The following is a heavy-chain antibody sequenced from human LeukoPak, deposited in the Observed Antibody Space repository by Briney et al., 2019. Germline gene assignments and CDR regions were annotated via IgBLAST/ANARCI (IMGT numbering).Heavy chain of an antibody. J-gene: IGHJ3*02. CDR3: ARAEWFGELYAFDI. CDR1: GFTVSSNY. D-gene: IGHD3-10*01. CDR2: IYSGGST. V-gene: IGHV3-66*01. Sequence: GGSLRLSCAASGFTVSSNYMNWVRQAPGKGLEWVSVIYSGGSTYYADSVKGRFTISRDNSKNTLYLQMNSLRAEDTAVYYCARAEWFGELYAFDIWGQGTMVTVSS.